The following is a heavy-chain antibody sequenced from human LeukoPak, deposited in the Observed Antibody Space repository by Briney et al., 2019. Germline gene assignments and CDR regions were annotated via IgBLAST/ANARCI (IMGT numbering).Heavy chain of an antibody. CDR1: GGSISSYY. V-gene: IGHV4-59*08. CDR3: ARTPYYDSSGYYRYAFDI. D-gene: IGHD3-22*01. CDR2: IYYSGST. J-gene: IGHJ3*02. Sequence: PSETLSLTCTVSGGSISSYYWSWIRQPPGKGLEWIGYIYYSGSTNYNPSLKSRVTISVDTSKNQFSLKLSSVTAADTAVYYCARTPYYDSSGYYRYAFDIWGQGTMVTVSS.